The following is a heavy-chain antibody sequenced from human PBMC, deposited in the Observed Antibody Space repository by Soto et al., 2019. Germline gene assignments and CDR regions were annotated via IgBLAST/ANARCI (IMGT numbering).Heavy chain of an antibody. D-gene: IGHD6-6*01. J-gene: IGHJ2*01. Sequence: QVQLLQSGAEVKKPGSSVKVSCKVSGGAFSSYAIDWVRQAPGQGLEWMGGIIPITGTVNYAQKFQGRVIITADESTTTVFMERSILSYEDTAEYYCAREYSSSAQYCDFDVWGHGTLVTVSS. CDR3: AREYSSSAQYCDFDV. V-gene: IGHV1-69*01. CDR2: IIPITGTV. CDR1: GGAFSSYA.